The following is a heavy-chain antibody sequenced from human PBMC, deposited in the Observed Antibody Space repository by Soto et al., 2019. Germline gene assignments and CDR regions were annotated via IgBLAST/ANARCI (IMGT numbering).Heavy chain of an antibody. CDR2: ISYDGSNK. CDR3: AIPGMIVVDPHLGSFQH. V-gene: IGHV3-30-3*01. D-gene: IGHD3-22*01. CDR1: GFTFSSYA. J-gene: IGHJ1*01. Sequence: QVQLVESGGGVVQPGRSLRLSCAASGFTFSSYAMHWVRQAPGKGLEWVAVISYDGSNKYYADSVKGRFTISRDNSKHTLYLQMNSLRAEDTAVYYCAIPGMIVVDPHLGSFQHWGQGTLVTVSS.